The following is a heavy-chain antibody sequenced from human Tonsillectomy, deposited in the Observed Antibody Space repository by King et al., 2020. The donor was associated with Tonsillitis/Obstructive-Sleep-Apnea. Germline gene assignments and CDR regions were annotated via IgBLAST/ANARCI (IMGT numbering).Heavy chain of an antibody. Sequence: VQLVESGGGLVQPGGSLRLSCAASGFTFSSYWMSWVRQAPGKGLEWVANRKQDGSEKYYVDSVKGRFTISRDNAKNSLYLQMNRLRAEDTAVFFCAGSLGTTAMAFLFGSWGQGTLVTVSS. D-gene: IGHD5-18*01. CDR2: RKQDGSEK. V-gene: IGHV3-7*03. CDR1: GFTFSSYW. J-gene: IGHJ4*02. CDR3: AGSLGTTAMAFLFGS.